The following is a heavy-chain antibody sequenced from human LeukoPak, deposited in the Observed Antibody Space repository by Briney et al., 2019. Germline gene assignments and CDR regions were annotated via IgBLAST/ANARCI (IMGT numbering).Heavy chain of an antibody. Sequence: SETLSLTCTVSGGSISSSSYYWGWIRQPPGKGLEWIGSVYYSGSTYYNPSLKSRVTISVDTSKNQFSLKLSSVTAADTAVYYCARDRTLDYDILTGPTEDYWGQGTLVTVSS. CDR1: GGSISSSSYY. J-gene: IGHJ4*02. CDR3: ARDRTLDYDILTGPTEDY. CDR2: VYYSGST. D-gene: IGHD3-9*01. V-gene: IGHV4-39*07.